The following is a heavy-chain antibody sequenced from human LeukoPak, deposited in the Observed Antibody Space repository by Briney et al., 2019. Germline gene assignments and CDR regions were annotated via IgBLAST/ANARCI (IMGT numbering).Heavy chain of an antibody. CDR3: AKDATLFGDQYFDS. J-gene: IGHJ4*02. CDR1: GFTFSSHG. V-gene: IGHV3-30*18. CDR2: ISYDGSTK. D-gene: IGHD3-10*01. Sequence: PGRSLRLFCAASGFTFSSHGMHWVRQAPGKGLEWVAVISYDGSTKYYADSAKGRFNISRDNSKNTLYLQMNSLRVDDTAVYYCAKDATLFGDQYFDSWGQGTLVIVSS.